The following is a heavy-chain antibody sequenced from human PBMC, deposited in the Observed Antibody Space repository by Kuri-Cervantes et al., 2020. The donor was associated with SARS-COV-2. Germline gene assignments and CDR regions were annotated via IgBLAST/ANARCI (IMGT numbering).Heavy chain of an antibody. J-gene: IGHJ4*02. Sequence: GGSLRLSCAASGFTFSSYSMNWVRQAPGKGLEWVSYISSSSSTIYYADSVKGRLTISRDNAKNSLYLQMNSLRAEDTAVYYCAKDMSVVVVAATQADYWGQGTLVTVSS. D-gene: IGHD2-15*01. CDR1: GFTFSSYS. V-gene: IGHV3-48*01. CDR3: AKDMSVVVVAATQADY. CDR2: ISSSSSTI.